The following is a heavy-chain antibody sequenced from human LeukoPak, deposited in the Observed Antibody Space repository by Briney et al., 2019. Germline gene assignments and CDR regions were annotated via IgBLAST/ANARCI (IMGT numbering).Heavy chain of an antibody. CDR1: GFTFSSYA. CDR3: ARDPRMVRGVTFNWFDP. J-gene: IGHJ5*02. D-gene: IGHD3-10*01. CDR2: ISYDGSNK. Sequence: GGSLRLSCAASGFTFSSYAMHWVRQAPGKGLEWVAVISYDGSNKYYAGSVKGRFTISRDNSKNTLYLQMNSLRAEDTAVYYCARDPRMVRGVTFNWFDPWGQGTLVTVSS. V-gene: IGHV3-30-3*01.